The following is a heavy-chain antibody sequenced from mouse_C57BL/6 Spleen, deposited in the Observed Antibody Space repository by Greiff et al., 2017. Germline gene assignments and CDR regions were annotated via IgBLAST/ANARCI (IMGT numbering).Heavy chain of an antibody. Sequence: DVQLQESGPGLVKPSQSLSLTCSVTGYSITSGYYWNWIRQFPGNKLEWMGYISYDGSNNYNPSLKNRISITRDTSKNQFFLKLNSVTTEDTATYYCARRRYDYDGFAYWGQGTLVTVSA. V-gene: IGHV3-6*01. D-gene: IGHD2-4*01. CDR1: GYSITSGYY. CDR2: ISYDGSN. CDR3: ARRRYDYDGFAY. J-gene: IGHJ3*01.